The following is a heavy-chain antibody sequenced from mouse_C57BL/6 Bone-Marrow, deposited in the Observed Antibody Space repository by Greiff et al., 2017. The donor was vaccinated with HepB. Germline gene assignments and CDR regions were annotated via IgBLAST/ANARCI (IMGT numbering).Heavy chain of an antibody. CDR3: ARGRLFYAMRY. CDR2: IWSGGST. V-gene: IGHV2-2*01. J-gene: IGHJ4*01. Sequence: QVQLQQSGPGLVQPPQSLSITCTVPGFSLTSYGAHGVCQSPGKGLEWLGVIWSGGSTDYNAAFISRLSISKDNSKCQVFFKMNSLQAYDTAIYYCARGRLFYAMRYSGEGTSAIISS. CDR1: GFSLTSYG. D-gene: IGHD3-3*01.